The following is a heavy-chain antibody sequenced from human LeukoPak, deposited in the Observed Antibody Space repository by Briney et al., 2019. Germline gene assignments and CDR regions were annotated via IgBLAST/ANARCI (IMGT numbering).Heavy chain of an antibody. Sequence: KPSETLSLTCTVSGGSISSYYWSWIRQSPGKGLEWITYIYHSGSTDYNPSLKSRVTISVDTSKNQFSLKLSTVTAADTAVYYCTRCARYCGGDCYPDGFDIWGQGTMVTVSS. CDR1: GGSISSYY. CDR2: IYHSGST. V-gene: IGHV4-59*01. D-gene: IGHD2-21*02. CDR3: TRCARYCGGDCYPDGFDI. J-gene: IGHJ3*02.